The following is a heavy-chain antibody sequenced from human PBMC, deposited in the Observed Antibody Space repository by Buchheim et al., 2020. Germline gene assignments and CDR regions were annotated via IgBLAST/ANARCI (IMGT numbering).Heavy chain of an antibody. CDR2: ISPSGGNT. Sequence: EVQLLESGGGLVQPGGSLRLSCTASGFTFTTYAMSWVRHTPGKGLEWISVISPSGGNTYYADSVKGRFTISRDHSRRTISLQMNSLRAEDTAVYYCAKVSGLLWFGESNDYWGQGTL. J-gene: IGHJ4*02. CDR1: GFTFTTYA. V-gene: IGHV3-23*01. CDR3: AKVSGLLWFGESNDY. D-gene: IGHD3-10*01.